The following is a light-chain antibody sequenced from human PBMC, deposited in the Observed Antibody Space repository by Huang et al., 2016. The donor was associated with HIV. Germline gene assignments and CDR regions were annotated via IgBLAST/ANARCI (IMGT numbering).Light chain of an antibody. CDR3: QQYKNYPLT. J-gene: IGKJ4*01. CDR2: GAS. Sequence: DVQMTQSPSSLSASVGDTVTITCRASQGISKYVAWFQQKPGKAPRSLIYGASSLHSGVPSKFGGSGFGTDFTLTISSLQAEDFATYYCQQYKNYPLTFGGGTKVEIK. V-gene: IGKV1-16*02. CDR1: QGISKY.